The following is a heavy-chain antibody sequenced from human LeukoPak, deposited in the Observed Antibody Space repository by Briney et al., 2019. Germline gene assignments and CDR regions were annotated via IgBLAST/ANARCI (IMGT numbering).Heavy chain of an antibody. Sequence: GESLKISCQGSGYSFSEYWIGWVRQLPGKGLEWMGVFYPGDSRTKYSPSFQGHITMSGDKSTNTAYLQWTSLKASDTAIFYCARWMVRGDPEVFDIWGQGTQVIVS. V-gene: IGHV5-51*06. CDR3: ARWMVRGDPEVFDI. J-gene: IGHJ3*02. CDR2: FYPGDSRT. D-gene: IGHD3-10*01. CDR1: GYSFSEYW.